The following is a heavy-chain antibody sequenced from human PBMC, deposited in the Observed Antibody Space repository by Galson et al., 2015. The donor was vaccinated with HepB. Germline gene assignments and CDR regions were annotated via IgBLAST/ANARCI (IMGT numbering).Heavy chain of an antibody. D-gene: IGHD4-17*01. V-gene: IGHV1-18*01. CDR3: ARDYLVTTKNWLDP. CDR1: GYTFINYG. Sequence: SVKVSCKASGYTFINYGMNWVRQAPGQGLEWMGWINIYNGNTNYAQNFQGRLIMTTDTSTNTVYMELRNLKYDDTAVYYCARDYLVTTKNWLDPWGQGTLVTVSS. CDR2: INIYNGNT. J-gene: IGHJ5*02.